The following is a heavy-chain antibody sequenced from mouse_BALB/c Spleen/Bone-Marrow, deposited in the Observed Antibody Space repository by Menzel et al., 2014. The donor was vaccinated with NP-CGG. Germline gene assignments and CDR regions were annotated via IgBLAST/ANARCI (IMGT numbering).Heavy chain of an antibody. CDR1: GYTFTSYV. CDR2: INPYSDGT. Sequence: VQLKQSGPELVKPGASVKMSCKASGYTFTSYVMHWVKQKPGQGLEWIGYINPYSDGTKYNEKFKGKATLTSDKSSSTAYMELSSLTSEDSAVYYCARGDYAMDYWGQGTSVTVSS. CDR3: ARGDYAMDY. J-gene: IGHJ4*01. V-gene: IGHV1-14*01.